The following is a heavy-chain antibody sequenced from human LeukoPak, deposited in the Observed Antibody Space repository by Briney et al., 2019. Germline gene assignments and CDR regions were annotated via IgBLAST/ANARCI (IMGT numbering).Heavy chain of an antibody. CDR2: IYPGDSDT. V-gene: IGHV5-51*01. J-gene: IGHJ4*02. CDR3: ARLNIVVVPAATGYYFDY. Sequence: GESLKISCKGSGYSFTSYWIAWVRQMPGKGLEWMGIIYPGDSDTRYSPSFQGQVTISADKSISTAYLQWSSLKASDTAMYYCARLNIVVVPAATGYYFDYWGQGTLVTVSS. CDR1: GYSFTSYW. D-gene: IGHD2-2*01.